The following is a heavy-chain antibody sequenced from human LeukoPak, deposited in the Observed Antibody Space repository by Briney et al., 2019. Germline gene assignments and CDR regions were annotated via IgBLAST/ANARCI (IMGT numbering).Heavy chain of an antibody. J-gene: IGHJ4*02. Sequence: GGSLRLSCAASGFTFSTYYMTWVRQAPGKGLEWVSDVSRSGGVTYYADSVKGGFTFSRDNANNTLYLEMNSLRAADTAVYYCAKESYFDSSGYHYFDFWGQGTLVTVSS. V-gene: IGHV3-23*01. D-gene: IGHD3-22*01. CDR1: GFTFSTYY. CDR3: AKESYFDSSGYHYFDF. CDR2: VSRSGGVT.